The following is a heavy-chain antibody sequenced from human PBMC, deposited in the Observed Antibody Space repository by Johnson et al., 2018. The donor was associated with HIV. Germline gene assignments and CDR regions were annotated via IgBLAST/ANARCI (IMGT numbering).Heavy chain of an antibody. CDR3: ARGLGWLQFDGAFDI. Sequence: VKLVESGGGLVQPGGSLRLSCAASGFTVSSNYMSWVRQAPGKGLEWVSVIYSGGSTYYADSVKGRFTITRDNSKNTQYLQMNSLSAEDTAVYYCARGLGWLQFDGAFDIWGQGTMVTVSS. D-gene: IGHD5-24*01. V-gene: IGHV3-66*01. J-gene: IGHJ3*02. CDR1: GFTVSSNY. CDR2: IYSGGST.